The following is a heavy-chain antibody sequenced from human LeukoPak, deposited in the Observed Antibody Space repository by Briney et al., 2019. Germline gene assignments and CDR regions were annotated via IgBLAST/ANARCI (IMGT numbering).Heavy chain of an antibody. J-gene: IGHJ4*02. CDR2: ISSSSSYI. D-gene: IGHD3-22*01. CDR3: ARAGYYYDSSPDY. Sequence: GGSLRLSCAASGFTFSSYSMTWVRQAPGKGLEWVSSISSSSSYIYYADSVKGRFTISRDNAKNSLYLQMNSLRAEDTAVYYCARAGYYYDSSPDYWGQGTLVTVSS. CDR1: GFTFSSYS. V-gene: IGHV3-21*01.